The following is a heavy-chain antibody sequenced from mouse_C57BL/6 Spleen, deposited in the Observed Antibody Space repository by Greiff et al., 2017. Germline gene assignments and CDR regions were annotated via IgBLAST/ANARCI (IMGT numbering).Heavy chain of an antibody. CDR3: ARSPSYGSSYRYAMDY. CDR2: IYPRSGNT. D-gene: IGHD1-1*01. J-gene: IGHJ4*01. V-gene: IGHV1-81*01. Sequence: QVQLKQSGAELARPGASVKLSCKASGYTFTSYGISWVKQRPGQGLEWIGEIYPRSGNTYSNEKFKGKATLTADKSSSTAYMELRSLTSEDSAVYFCARSPSYGSSYRYAMDYWGQGTSVTGSS. CDR1: GYTFTSYG.